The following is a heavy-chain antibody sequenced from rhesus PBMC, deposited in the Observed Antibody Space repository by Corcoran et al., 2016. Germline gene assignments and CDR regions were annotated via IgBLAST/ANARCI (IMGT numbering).Heavy chain of an antibody. Sequence: QVQLQESGPGLVKPSETLSLTCAVSGYSISSGYGWGWIRQPPGKGLEWIGQIYGGSGSTYYNPSLESRVTVSKDTSKNQFSLKLSSVTAADTAVYYCARGDYGNLRAFDYWGQGVLVTVSS. V-gene: IGHV4-127*01. CDR3: ARGDYGNLRAFDY. CDR2: IYGGSGST. CDR1: GYSISSGYG. J-gene: IGHJ4*01. D-gene: IGHD4-35*01.